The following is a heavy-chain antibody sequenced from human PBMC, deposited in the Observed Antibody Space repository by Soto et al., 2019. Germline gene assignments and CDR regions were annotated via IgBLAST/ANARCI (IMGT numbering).Heavy chain of an antibody. CDR3: ARIWGWSVDS. D-gene: IGHD3-16*01. CDR2: SYYSGST. J-gene: IGHJ4*02. V-gene: IGHV4-59*08. CDR1: GGSISSYY. Sequence: QVQLQESGPGLVKPSETLSLTCTVSGGSISSYYWSWIRQPPGKGLEWIGYSYYSGSTNFNPSRKSRFPISVVTAKHQFSLKLSSVTAADTAVYYCARIWGWSVDSWGQGTLVTVSS.